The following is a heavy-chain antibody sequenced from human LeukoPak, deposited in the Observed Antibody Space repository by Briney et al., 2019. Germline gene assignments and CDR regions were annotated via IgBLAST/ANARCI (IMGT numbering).Heavy chain of an antibody. CDR3: ARGASSWEYTTFDV. CDR2: IGGSGVTK. CDR1: GFKFTNYA. D-gene: IGHD6-13*01. Sequence: GGSLRLSCAASGFKFTNYAMHWVRQAPGKGLEWVSTIGGSGVTKFYADSVAGRFTISRDNSNNALFLQMNNLRAEDMAIYYCARGASSWEYTTFDVWGQGAIVTVSS. V-gene: IGHV3-23*01. J-gene: IGHJ3*01.